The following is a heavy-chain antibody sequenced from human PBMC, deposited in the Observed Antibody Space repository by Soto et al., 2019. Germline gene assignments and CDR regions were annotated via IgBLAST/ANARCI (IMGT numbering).Heavy chain of an antibody. V-gene: IGHV3-9*01. CDR3: AKDLCSGGNCAFDY. Sequence: GGSLRLSCAASGFMFDDYAMHWVRQAPGKGLEWVSGISWRSGTLGTANSVKGRFTISRDNAKNSLYLQMDSLRPEDTAFYYCAKDLCSGGNCAFDYWGRGALVTVSS. CDR2: ISWRSGTL. D-gene: IGHD2-15*01. J-gene: IGHJ4*02. CDR1: GFMFDDYA.